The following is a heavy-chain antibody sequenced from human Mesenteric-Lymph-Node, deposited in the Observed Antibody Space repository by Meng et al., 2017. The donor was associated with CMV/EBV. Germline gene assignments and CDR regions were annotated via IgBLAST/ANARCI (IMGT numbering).Heavy chain of an antibody. V-gene: IGHV4-59*12. CDR3: ARDDDAMVPPEGY. CDR1: GGAISGYY. Sequence: SETLSLTCSVSGGAISGYYWSWIRQPPGKGLQWIGNIFYSGSTVYNPSLNSRITISVDTSKNQFSLKLSSVTAADTAVYYCARDDDAMVPPEGYWGQGTLVTVSS. CDR2: IFYSGST. D-gene: IGHD3-10*01. J-gene: IGHJ4*02.